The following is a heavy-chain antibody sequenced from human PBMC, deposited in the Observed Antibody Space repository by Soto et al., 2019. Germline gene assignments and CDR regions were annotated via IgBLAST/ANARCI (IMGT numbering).Heavy chain of an antibody. CDR2: INPNSGGT. D-gene: IGHD5-18*01. Sequence: ASVKVSCKASGYTFTDYYMHWVRQAPGQGLEWMGWINPNSGGTNYAQKFQGRVTMTRDTSISTAYMELSRLRSDDTAIYYCARTDTAMATPYYGMDVWGQGTTVTVSS. V-gene: IGHV1-2*02. J-gene: IGHJ6*02. CDR1: GYTFTDYY. CDR3: ARTDTAMATPYYGMDV.